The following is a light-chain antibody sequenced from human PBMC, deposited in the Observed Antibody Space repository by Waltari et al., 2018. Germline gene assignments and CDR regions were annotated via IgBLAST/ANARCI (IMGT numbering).Light chain of an antibody. Sequence: DIQMTLSPSSLSASVGDRVTITCRASQSISSYLNWYQQKPGKAPKLLIYAASSLQSGVPSRFIGSGSGTDFTLTITSLQPDDFATYYCQQYYTYPYTFGQGTKLEIK. CDR2: AAS. V-gene: IGKV1-39*01. CDR3: QQYYTYPYT. CDR1: QSISSY. J-gene: IGKJ2*01.